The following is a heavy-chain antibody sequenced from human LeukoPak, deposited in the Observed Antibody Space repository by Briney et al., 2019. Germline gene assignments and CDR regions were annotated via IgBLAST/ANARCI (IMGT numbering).Heavy chain of an antibody. J-gene: IGHJ3*02. CDR2: IYYSGST. CDR3: ARDPGGQGVGDAFDI. V-gene: IGHV4-31*03. CDR1: GGSISSGGYY. D-gene: IGHD3-16*01. Sequence: TLSLTFTVSGGSISSGGYYWSWIRQHPGKGLEWIGYIYYSGSTYYNPSLKSRVTISVDTSKNQFSLKLSSVTDADTAVYYCARDPGGQGVGDAFDIWGQGTMVTVSS.